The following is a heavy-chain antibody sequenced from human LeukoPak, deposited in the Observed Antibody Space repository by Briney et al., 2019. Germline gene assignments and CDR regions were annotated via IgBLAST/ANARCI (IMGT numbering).Heavy chain of an antibody. D-gene: IGHD1-26*01. CDR2: IYPGDSDT. CDR1: GYSFTTYW. J-gene: IGHJ4*02. V-gene: IGHV5-51*01. Sequence: GESLKISCKGSGYSFTTYWIAWVRQTPGKGLEWMGIIYPGDSDTRYSPSFQGQVTISADKSITTAYLQWSSLKASDTAMYYCARQVGAPHTFDYWGQGTLVTVSS. CDR3: ARQVGAPHTFDY.